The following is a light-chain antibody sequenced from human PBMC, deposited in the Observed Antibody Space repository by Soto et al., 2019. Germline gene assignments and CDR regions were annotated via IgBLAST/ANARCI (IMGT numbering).Light chain of an antibody. Sequence: EIVLTQSPATLSLSPGERATLSCRASQSVSSYLAWYQQKPGQAPRLLIYDASNRATGIPARFSGSGSVTDFTLTIRSLEHEDVEVYYCQQRRNSAPTFGGGTKVEIK. V-gene: IGKV3-11*01. CDR1: QSVSSY. CDR2: DAS. J-gene: IGKJ4*01. CDR3: QQRRNSAPT.